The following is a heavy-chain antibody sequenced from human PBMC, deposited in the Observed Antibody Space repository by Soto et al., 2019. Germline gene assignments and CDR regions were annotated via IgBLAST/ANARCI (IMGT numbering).Heavy chain of an antibody. CDR1: GGTLSRSA. V-gene: IGHV1-69*01. CDR3: GTGSSWTKVES. CDR2: IIPIFGPA. D-gene: IGHD6-13*01. Sequence: QVQLVQSGAEVKKPGSSVKVSCKASGGTLSRSAISWVRQAPGQGLEWMGGIIPIFGPAIYAQQFRGRVSIIADESTRTAYMEMRSLRSEDTAVYYCGTGSSWTKVESWGQGTLVTVSS. J-gene: IGHJ4*02.